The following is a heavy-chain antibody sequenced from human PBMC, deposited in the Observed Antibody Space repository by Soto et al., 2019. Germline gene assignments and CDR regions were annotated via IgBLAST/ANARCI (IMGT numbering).Heavy chain of an antibody. J-gene: IGHJ6*01. V-gene: IGHV1-69*10. D-gene: IGHD3-10*01. Sequence: WASGKVCGKTSGDNFKKNVYTWVPQAPGQGLEWMGGTIPALGNTHCIEKFQGRVTITVDDATRTVYMEVRDLTSEDTAIHCCARGPFRLSAIDGGGQGTTVTVS. CDR3: ARGPFRLSAIDG. CDR1: GDNFKKNV. CDR2: TIPALGNT.